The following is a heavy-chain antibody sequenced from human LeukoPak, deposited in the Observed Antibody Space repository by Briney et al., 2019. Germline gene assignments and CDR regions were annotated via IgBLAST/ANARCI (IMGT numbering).Heavy chain of an antibody. Sequence: PGGSLRLSCVVSGFTFGSYPMSWVRQAPGKGLEWVSVISESGDVTHYADSMKGRFTISRGNTKNTLNLQMNSLRAEDTAVYYCARGPNSNWSGLDFWGQGTLLTVSS. CDR1: GFTFGSYP. CDR3: ARGPNSNWSGLDF. D-gene: IGHD6-6*01. V-gene: IGHV3-23*01. J-gene: IGHJ4*02. CDR2: ISESGDVT.